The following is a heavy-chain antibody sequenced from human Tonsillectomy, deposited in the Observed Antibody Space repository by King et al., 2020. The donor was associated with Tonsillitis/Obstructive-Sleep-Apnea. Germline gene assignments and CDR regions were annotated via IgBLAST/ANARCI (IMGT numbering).Heavy chain of an antibody. Sequence: VQLVESGAEVKKSGESLKISCKGSGYSFPSYLIAWVRQMPGKGLEWMGIIYPGDSDTRYSPSFQGQVTISTDKSISAAYLQWSSLKASDTAIYYCARHKSGRTEFDYWGQGTRVTVSS. V-gene: IGHV5-51*01. CDR3: ARHKSGRTEFDY. CDR1: GYSFPSYL. CDR2: IYPGDSDT. J-gene: IGHJ4*02. D-gene: IGHD1-1*01.